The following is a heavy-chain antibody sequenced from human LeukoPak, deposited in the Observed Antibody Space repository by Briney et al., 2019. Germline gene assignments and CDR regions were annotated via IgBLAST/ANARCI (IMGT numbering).Heavy chain of an antibody. CDR2: IYYSGST. Sequence: SETLSLTCTVSGCSISGFYWSWIRQPPGKGLEWIGYIYYSGSTNYNPSLRSRVTISVDTSKNQFSLKLSSVTAADTAVYYCAKHGWDSSGRPYYYYGMDVWGQGTTVTVSS. V-gene: IGHV4-59*08. CDR3: AKHGWDSSGRPYYYYGMDV. D-gene: IGHD6-19*01. CDR1: GCSISGFY. J-gene: IGHJ6*02.